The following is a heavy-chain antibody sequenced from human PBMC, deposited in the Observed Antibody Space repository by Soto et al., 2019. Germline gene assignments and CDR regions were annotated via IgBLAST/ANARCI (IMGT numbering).Heavy chain of an antibody. CDR3: ARAQYDSSGYYYSFAYYYYYGMDV. V-gene: IGHV4-31*03. Sequence: SETLSLTCTVSGGSISSGGYYWTWIRQHPGKGLEWIGYIYYSGSTYYNASLKSRITISVDTSKNQFSLKLSSVTAADTAVYYCARAQYDSSGYYYSFAYYYYYGMDVWGQGTTVTVSS. CDR2: IYYSGST. J-gene: IGHJ6*02. CDR1: GGSISSGGYY. D-gene: IGHD3-22*01.